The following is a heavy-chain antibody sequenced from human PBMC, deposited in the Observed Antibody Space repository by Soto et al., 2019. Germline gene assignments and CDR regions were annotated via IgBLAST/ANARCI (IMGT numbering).Heavy chain of an antibody. CDR1: GGSISSYY. Sequence: SETLSLTCTVSGGSISSYYWSWIRRPPGKGLEWIGYIYYSGSTNYNPSLKSRVTISVDTSKNQFSLKLSSVTAADTAVYYCARRYDFWSGYLYYYYMDVWGKGTTVTVSS. CDR3: ARRYDFWSGYLYYYYMDV. V-gene: IGHV4-59*08. D-gene: IGHD3-3*01. J-gene: IGHJ6*03. CDR2: IYYSGST.